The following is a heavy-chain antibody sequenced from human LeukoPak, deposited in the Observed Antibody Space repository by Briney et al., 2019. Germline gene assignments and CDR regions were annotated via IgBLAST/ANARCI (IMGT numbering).Heavy chain of an antibody. Sequence: PGGSLRLSCAGSGSTFSTFSFNWVRQAPGKGLEWVSSISSGSAHIYYADSVKGRFTISRDNAKNSLFLQMNSLRAEDTAIYYCAFVPRAYYYYMDVWGKGTTVTVSS. CDR1: GSTFSTFS. D-gene: IGHD6-6*01. J-gene: IGHJ6*03. CDR2: ISSGSAHI. V-gene: IGHV3-21*01. CDR3: AFVPRAYYYYMDV.